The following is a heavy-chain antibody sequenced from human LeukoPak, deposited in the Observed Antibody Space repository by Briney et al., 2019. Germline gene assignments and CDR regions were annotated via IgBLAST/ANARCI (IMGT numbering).Heavy chain of an antibody. V-gene: IGHV4-38-2*01. CDR1: GYSISSGYY. CDR3: ARLQSWFDP. D-gene: IGHD5-24*01. Sequence: SETLSLTCAVSGYSISSGYYWGWIRQPPGKGLEWIGSIYHSGSTYYNPSLKSRVTISVDTSKNQFSLKLSSVTAADTAVYYCARLQSWFDPWGQGTLVTVSS. CDR2: IYHSGST. J-gene: IGHJ5*02.